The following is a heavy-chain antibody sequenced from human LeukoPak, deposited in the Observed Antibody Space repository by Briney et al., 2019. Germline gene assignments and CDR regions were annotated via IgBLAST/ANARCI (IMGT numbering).Heavy chain of an antibody. CDR2: IHPSGIT. CDR3: ARGQDAFKTGY. V-gene: IGHV4-31*03. J-gene: IGHJ4*02. D-gene: IGHD5-24*01. Sequence: PSETLSLTCTVSGGSLTIGYYYWTWIRQHPGTGLEWIGYIHPSGITDYNPSLQSRVTMSLDTSQNQFSLRLTSLTAADTAIYYCARGQDAFKTGYWGQGTLVTVSS. CDR1: GGSLTIGYYY.